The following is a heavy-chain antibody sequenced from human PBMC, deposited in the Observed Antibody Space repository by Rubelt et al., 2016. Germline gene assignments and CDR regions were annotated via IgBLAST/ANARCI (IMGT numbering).Heavy chain of an antibody. Sequence: SGYYGSWVRQAPGKGLEWVSIIYRAGDTYYADSVKGRFIISRDNSENTVYLQMNSLRGEDTAVYYCARVSGDAETWFDPWGQGTPVTVSS. V-gene: IGHV3-66*01. J-gene: IGHJ5*02. CDR2: IYRAGDT. CDR1: SGYY. D-gene: IGHD2-21*02. CDR3: ARVSGDAETWFDP.